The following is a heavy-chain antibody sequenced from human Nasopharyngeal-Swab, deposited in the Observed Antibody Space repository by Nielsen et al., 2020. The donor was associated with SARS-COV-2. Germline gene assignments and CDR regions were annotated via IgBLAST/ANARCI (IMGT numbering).Heavy chain of an antibody. CDR1: GGSLSDYR. J-gene: IGHJ4*02. Sequence: SETLSLTCAVYGGSLSDYRWSWIRQPPGKGLEWIGEMKPSGRTNYNPSLKSRVAISIDTSKNQFFLNLRSVTAADTAVFYCAGHPADFDYWGQGTLVTVSS. CDR3: AGHPADFDY. V-gene: IGHV4-34*01. CDR2: MKPSGRT.